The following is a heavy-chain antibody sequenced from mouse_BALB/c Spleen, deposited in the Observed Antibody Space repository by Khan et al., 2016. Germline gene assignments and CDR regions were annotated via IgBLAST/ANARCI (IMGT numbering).Heavy chain of an antibody. Sequence: QVQLQQSGTELMKPGASVKISCKATGYTFSSYWIEWVKQRPGHGLEWIGDILPGSGSTNYNERFKGKATFTADTSSNTDYMQLSSLTSEDSAVYYCAPGTRRAWFAYWGQGTLVTVSA. CDR1: GYTFSSYW. V-gene: IGHV1-9*01. J-gene: IGHJ3*01. CDR3: APGTRRAWFAY. D-gene: IGHD4-1*01. CDR2: ILPGSGST.